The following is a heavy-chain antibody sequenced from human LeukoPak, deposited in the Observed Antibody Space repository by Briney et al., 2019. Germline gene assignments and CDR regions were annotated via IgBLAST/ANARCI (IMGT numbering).Heavy chain of an antibody. CDR3: ARENRLGYCSSTSCLPFDY. D-gene: IGHD2-2*01. J-gene: IGHJ4*02. Sequence: PSETLSLTCTVSGGSISGYYWSWIRQPAGKGLEWIGRIYTNGSTNYNPSLKSRVTISLDTSKNQFSLKLSSVTAADTAVYYCARENRLGYCSSTSCLPFDYWGQGTLVTVSS. CDR1: GGSISGYY. CDR2: IYTNGST. V-gene: IGHV4-4*07.